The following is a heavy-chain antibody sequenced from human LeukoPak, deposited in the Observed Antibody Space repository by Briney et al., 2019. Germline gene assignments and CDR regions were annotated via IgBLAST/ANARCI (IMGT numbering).Heavy chain of an antibody. D-gene: IGHD1-26*01. CDR1: EFTFSRYW. CDR3: ARGVVGNRYNWFDP. V-gene: IGHV3-7*01. Sequence: GGSLRLSCAASEFTFSRYWMCWVRQAPGKGLEWVADIKQDGSEKYYVDSVKGRFTISRDNAKNSLYLQMNSLRAEDTAVYYCARGVVGNRYNWFDPWGQGTLVTVSS. J-gene: IGHJ5*02. CDR2: IKQDGSEK.